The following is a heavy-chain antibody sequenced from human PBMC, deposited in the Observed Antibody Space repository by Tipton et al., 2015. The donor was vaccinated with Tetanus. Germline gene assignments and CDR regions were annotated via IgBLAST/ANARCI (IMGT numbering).Heavy chain of an antibody. D-gene: IGHD1-26*01. J-gene: IGHJ3*02. CDR2: INPSGGST. CDR1: GYTFTSYY. CDR3: AGSGSNYPTQAFDI. V-gene: IGHV1-46*01. Sequence: QVQLVQSGAEVKKPGASVKVSCKASGYTFTSYYMHWVRQDPGQRLEWMGIINPSGGSTSYAQKFQGRVTMTRDTSTSTAYMELRSLRSDDTAVYYCAGSGSNYPTQAFDIWGQGTMVTVSS.